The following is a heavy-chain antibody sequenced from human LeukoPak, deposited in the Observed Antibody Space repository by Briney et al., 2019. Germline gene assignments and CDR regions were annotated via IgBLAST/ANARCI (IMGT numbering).Heavy chain of an antibody. D-gene: IGHD3-10*01. V-gene: IGHV4-38-2*02. J-gene: IGHJ4*02. Sequence: SETLSLTCTVSGYSISSGYYWGWIRQPPGKGLEWIGSIYHSGSTYYNPSLKSRVTISVDTSKNQFSLKLSSVTAADTAVYYCASSSGGNFDYWGQGTLVTVSS. CDR1: GYSISSGYY. CDR2: IYHSGST. CDR3: ASSSGGNFDY.